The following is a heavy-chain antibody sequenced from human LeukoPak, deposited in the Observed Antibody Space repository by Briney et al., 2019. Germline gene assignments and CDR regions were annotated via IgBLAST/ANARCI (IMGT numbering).Heavy chain of an antibody. V-gene: IGHV1-18*01. CDR2: IGAYNGNT. D-gene: IGHD6-19*01. Sequence: ASVKVSCKASGYTFTSYGISWVRQAPGQGLEWMGWIGAYNGNTNYAQKLQGRVTMTTDTSTSTAYMELRSLRSDDTAVYYCARDEFSSGWFSYDYWGQGTLVTVSS. CDR1: GYTFTSYG. CDR3: ARDEFSSGWFSYDY. J-gene: IGHJ4*02.